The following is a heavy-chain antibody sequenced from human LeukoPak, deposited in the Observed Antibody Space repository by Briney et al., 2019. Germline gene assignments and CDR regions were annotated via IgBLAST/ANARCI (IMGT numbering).Heavy chain of an antibody. CDR1: GFTVSSNY. Sequence: PGGSLRLSCAASGFTVSSNYMSWVRQAPGKGPEWVSVIYSGGRTYYADSVKGRFTISRDNSKNTLYLQMNSLRAEDTAVYYCARGDDSSGYYYGYWGQGTLVTVSS. V-gene: IGHV3-53*01. CDR2: IYSGGRT. J-gene: IGHJ4*02. CDR3: ARGDDSSGYYYGY. D-gene: IGHD3-22*01.